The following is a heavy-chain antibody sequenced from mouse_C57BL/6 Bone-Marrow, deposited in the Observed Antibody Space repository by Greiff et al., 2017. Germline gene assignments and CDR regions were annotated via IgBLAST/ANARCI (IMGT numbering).Heavy chain of an antibody. J-gene: IGHJ2*01. V-gene: IGHV1-69*01. CDR2: IDPSDSYT. Sequence: VPLQQPGAELVMPGASVKLSCKASGYTFTSYWMHWVKQRPGQGLEWIGEIDPSDSYTNYNQKFKGKSTLTVDKSSSTAYLQLSSLTSEDSAVYYCAREGTTVVAPFDYWGQGTTLTVSS. CDR1: GYTFTSYW. CDR3: AREGTTVVAPFDY. D-gene: IGHD1-1*01.